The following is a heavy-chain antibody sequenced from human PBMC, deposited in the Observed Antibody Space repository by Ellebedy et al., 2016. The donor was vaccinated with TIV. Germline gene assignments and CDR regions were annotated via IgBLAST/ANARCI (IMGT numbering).Heavy chain of an antibody. D-gene: IGHD3-3*01. CDR3: AKDLRLLEHQSDFDH. CDR1: GFTFSSYA. Sequence: GESLKISCAASGFTFSSYAMSWVRQAPGKGLEWVSTISGGGESTYYADSVQGRFTISRDNSKDTLYLQMTSLRAEDTALYYCAKDLRLLEHQSDFDHWGQGTLVAVSS. V-gene: IGHV3-23*01. CDR2: ISGGGEST. J-gene: IGHJ4*02.